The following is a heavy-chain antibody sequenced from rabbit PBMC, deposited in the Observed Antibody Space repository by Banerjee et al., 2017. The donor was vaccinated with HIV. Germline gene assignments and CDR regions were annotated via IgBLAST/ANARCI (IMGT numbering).Heavy chain of an antibody. D-gene: IGHD4-1*01. V-gene: IGHV1S43*01. CDR3: TREGDGRGPDFSL. CDR2: IYTGSGTT. J-gene: IGHJ4*01. Sequence: VRQAPGKRPEWIACIYTGSGTTYYASWAKGRFTITRSTSLNTVDLKMTSLTAADTASYFCTREGDGRGPDFSLWGQGTLVTVS.